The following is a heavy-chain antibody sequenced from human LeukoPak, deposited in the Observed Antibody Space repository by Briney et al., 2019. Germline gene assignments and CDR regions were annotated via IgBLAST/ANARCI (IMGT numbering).Heavy chain of an antibody. CDR2: ISSSGSTI. CDR3: ARADPGDYVWGSYRRPFDY. V-gene: IGHV3-11*04. D-gene: IGHD3-16*02. CDR1: GFTFSDYY. Sequence: PGGSLRLSCAASGFTFSDYYMSWIRQAPGKGLEWVSYISSSGSTIYYADSVKGRFTISRDNAKNSLYLQMNSLRAEDTAVYYCARADPGDYVWGSYRRPFDYWGQGTLVTVSS. J-gene: IGHJ4*02.